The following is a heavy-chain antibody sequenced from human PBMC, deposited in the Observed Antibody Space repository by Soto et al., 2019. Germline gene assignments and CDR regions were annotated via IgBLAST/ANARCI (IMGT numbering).Heavy chain of an antibody. CDR3: ARIRAARGYYYDSSGYYYHDGGHFDY. Sequence: QVTLKESGPVLVKPTETLTLTCTVSGFSLSNARMGVSWIRQPPGKALEWLAHIFSNDEKSYSTSLKSRLTISKHNSKSQVVLTMTNMDPVDTATYYCARIRAARGYYYDSSGYYYHDGGHFDYWGQGTLVTVSS. D-gene: IGHD3-22*01. J-gene: IGHJ4*02. V-gene: IGHV2-26*01. CDR2: IFSNDEK. CDR1: GFSLSNARMG.